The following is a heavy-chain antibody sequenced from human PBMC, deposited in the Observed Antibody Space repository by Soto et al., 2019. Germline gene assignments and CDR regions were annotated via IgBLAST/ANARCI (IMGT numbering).Heavy chain of an antibody. V-gene: IGHV3-23*01. J-gene: IGHJ6*02. Sequence: DVQLLESGGGLVQPGGSLRLSCAASGFRFSTYDMSWVRQAPGKGLEWVSVMSGSGSGTYYADSVKGRFTISRDNSKNTLFLEMKRPRAEDTAVYYCVRQTKLTTVTANVGYLYGLDVWGPGTTVTVSS. CDR1: GFRFSTYD. D-gene: IGHD4-4*01. CDR3: VRQTKLTTVTANVGYLYGLDV. CDR2: MSGSGSGT.